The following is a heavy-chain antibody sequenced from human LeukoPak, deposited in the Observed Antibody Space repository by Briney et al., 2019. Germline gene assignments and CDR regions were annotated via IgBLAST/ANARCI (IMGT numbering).Heavy chain of an antibody. J-gene: IGHJ4*02. D-gene: IGHD3-22*01. CDR1: GFTFSIYA. CDR3: ARDRPNYYGSDGHYYRRDGDY. Sequence: PGGSLRLSCAAAGFTFSIYAMSWVRQAPGKGLQWVSSITSRGESTWYVDSVKGRFTITSDNSGNTLYLQMHSLRAEDTAVYYCARDRPNYYGSDGHYYRRDGDYWGRGTLVSVSS. V-gene: IGHV3-23*01. CDR2: ITSRGEST.